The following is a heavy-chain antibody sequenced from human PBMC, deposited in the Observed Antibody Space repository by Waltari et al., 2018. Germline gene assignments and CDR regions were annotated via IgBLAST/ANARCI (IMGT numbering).Heavy chain of an antibody. CDR2: IYQDGTVT. Sequence: EVPLVESGGGLVQPGGSLRLCCDDSGLPLSRFWLSWVRQGPGKGLEWVANIYQDGTVTNYVDSVKGRFTTSRDNARNSLYLQMNSLRVDDTAVYYCVRDDDGGMGAVWGQGTTVTVSS. CDR3: VRDDDGGMGAV. V-gene: IGHV3-7*01. D-gene: IGHD3-16*01. CDR1: GLPLSRFW. J-gene: IGHJ6*02.